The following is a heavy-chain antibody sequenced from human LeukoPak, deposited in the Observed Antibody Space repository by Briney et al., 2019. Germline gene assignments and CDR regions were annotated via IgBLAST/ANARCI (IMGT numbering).Heavy chain of an antibody. V-gene: IGHV1-46*01. D-gene: IGHD3-22*01. CDR3: ARGDYYDSSGYYLPSGYFDY. CDR1: GYTFTSYY. J-gene: IGHJ4*02. Sequence: GTSVKVSCKASGYTFTSYYMHWVRQAPGQGLEWMGIINPSGGSTSYAQKFQGRVTMTRDTYTSTVYMELSSLRSEDTAVYYYARGDYYDSSGYYLPSGYFDYWGQGTLVTVSS. CDR2: INPSGGST.